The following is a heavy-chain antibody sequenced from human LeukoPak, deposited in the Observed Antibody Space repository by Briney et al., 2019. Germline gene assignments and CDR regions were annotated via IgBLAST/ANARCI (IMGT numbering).Heavy chain of an antibody. CDR2: ISYDGSNK. D-gene: IGHD3-22*01. Sequence: GGSLRLSCAASGFTFSSYGMHWVRQAPGKGLEWVAVISYDGSNKYYADSVKGRFTISRDNSKNTLYLQMNSLRAEDTAVYYCARDAEKNYYDSSGYYYWGQGTLVTVSS. J-gene: IGHJ4*02. CDR3: ARDAEKNYYDSSGYYY. V-gene: IGHV3-30*03. CDR1: GFTFSSYG.